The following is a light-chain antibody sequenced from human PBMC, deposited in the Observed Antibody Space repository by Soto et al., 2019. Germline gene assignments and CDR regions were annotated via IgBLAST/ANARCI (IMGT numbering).Light chain of an antibody. J-gene: IGKJ1*01. Sequence: DIQMTQSPSSLSASVEDRVIITCRASQSISNHLNWYQQKPGKAPKLLIFAASSLQSGVPSRFSGSRSGPDFTLTISSLQPEDFATYSCQQTYTTPETFGQGTKVDIK. CDR3: QQTYTTPET. V-gene: IGKV1-39*01. CDR2: AAS. CDR1: QSISNH.